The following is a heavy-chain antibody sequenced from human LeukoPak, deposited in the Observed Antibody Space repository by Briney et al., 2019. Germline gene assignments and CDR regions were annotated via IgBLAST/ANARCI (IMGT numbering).Heavy chain of an antibody. CDR1: GGSISSYY. CDR2: LHTGGIT. D-gene: IGHD5-18*01. V-gene: IGHV4-4*07. J-gene: IGHJ4*02. CDR3: ARGLVETVPGY. Sequence: PSETLSLTCTVSGGSISSYYWSWIRQRAGKGLEWIGRLHTGGITNYNPSLKSRVTMSVDTSKNHFSLKLRSVTAADTAVYYCARGLVETVPGYWGQGTLVTVSS.